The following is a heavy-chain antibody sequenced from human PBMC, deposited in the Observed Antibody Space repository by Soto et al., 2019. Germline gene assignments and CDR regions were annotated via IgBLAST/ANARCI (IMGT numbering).Heavy chain of an antibody. Sequence: QVQLVESGGGVVQPGRSLRLSCAASGFTFSSYAMHWVRQAPGKGLEWVAVISYDGSNKYYADSVKGRFTISRDKSKNTLYLQMNSLRAEDTAVYYCARGSRTIFGVVIENWFDPWGQGTLVTVSS. D-gene: IGHD3-3*01. CDR2: ISYDGSNK. CDR1: GFTFSSYA. V-gene: IGHV3-30-3*01. CDR3: ARGSRTIFGVVIENWFDP. J-gene: IGHJ5*02.